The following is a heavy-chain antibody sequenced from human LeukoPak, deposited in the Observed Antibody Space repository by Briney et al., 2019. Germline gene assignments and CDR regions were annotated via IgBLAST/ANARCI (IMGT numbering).Heavy chain of an antibody. D-gene: IGHD2-2*01. CDR3: ARGIVVPAARFDP. CDR1: GGSISSYY. Sequence: SETLSLTCTVSGGSISSYYRSWIRQPPGKGLEWIGYIYYSGSTNYNPSLKSRVTISVDTSKNHFSLKLSSVTAADTAVYYCARGIVVPAARFDPWGQGTLVTVSS. J-gene: IGHJ5*02. CDR2: IYYSGST. V-gene: IGHV4-59*01.